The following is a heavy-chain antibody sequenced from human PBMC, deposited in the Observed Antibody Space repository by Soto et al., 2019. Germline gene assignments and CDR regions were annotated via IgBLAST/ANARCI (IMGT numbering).Heavy chain of an antibody. Sequence: SETLSLTCAVSGGSITSNWWSWVRQPPGKGLEWIGEIFHNGDTNYNPSLKSRATISVDKSKNQFSLELSSVTAADTAVYFCAGSGSYYIVRWGQGTPVTVSS. CDR2: IFHNGDT. J-gene: IGHJ4*02. D-gene: IGHD3-10*01. CDR3: AGSGSYYIVR. CDR1: GGSITSNW. V-gene: IGHV4-4*02.